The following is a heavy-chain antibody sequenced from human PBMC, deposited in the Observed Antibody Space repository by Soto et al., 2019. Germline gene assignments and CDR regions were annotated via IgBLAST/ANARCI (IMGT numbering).Heavy chain of an antibody. CDR2: IIPIFGTA. CDR1: GGTFSSYA. V-gene: IGHV1-69*01. CDR3: ASPRPAPPYFYYYCGMDV. Sequence: QVQLVQSGAEVKKPGSSVKVSCKASGGTFSSYAISWVRQAPGQGLEWMGGIIPIFGTANYAQKFQGRVTITADESTSTAYMELSSLRAEDTAVYYCASPRPAPPYFYYYCGMDVGGQGTTVTVSS. J-gene: IGHJ6*02.